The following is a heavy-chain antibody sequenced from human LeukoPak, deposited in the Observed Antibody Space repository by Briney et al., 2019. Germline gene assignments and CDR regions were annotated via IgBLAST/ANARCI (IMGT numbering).Heavy chain of an antibody. J-gene: IGHJ4*02. D-gene: IGHD5-18*01. V-gene: IGHV3-21*01. CDR3: ARAPDTAMVTPIDY. Sequence: GGSLRLSCAASGFTFSSYSMNWVRQAPGKGLEWVSSISSSSSYIYYADSVKGRFTISSDNAKNSLYLQMNSLRAEDTAVYYCARAPDTAMVTPIDYWGQGTLVTVSS. CDR2: ISSSSSYI. CDR1: GFTFSSYS.